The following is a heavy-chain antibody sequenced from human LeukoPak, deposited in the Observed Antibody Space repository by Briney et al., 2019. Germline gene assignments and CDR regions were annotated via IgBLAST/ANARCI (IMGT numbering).Heavy chain of an antibody. Sequence: AASVKVSCKASGYTFTSYDINWVRQATGQGLEWMGWMNPNSGNTGYAQKFQGRVTMTRNTSISTAYMELSSLRSEDTAVYYCARVSGGFWSGYYLFDYWGQGTLVTVSS. J-gene: IGHJ4*02. CDR2: MNPNSGNT. CDR3: ARVSGGFWSGYYLFDY. CDR1: GYTFTSYD. V-gene: IGHV1-8*01. D-gene: IGHD3-3*01.